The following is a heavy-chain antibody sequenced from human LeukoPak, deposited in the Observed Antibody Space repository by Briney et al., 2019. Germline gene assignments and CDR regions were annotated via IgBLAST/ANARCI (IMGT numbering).Heavy chain of an antibody. CDR3: ARVDYGSGSYYKSFDY. Sequence: GGSLRLSCAASGLTFSTYEMNWVRQAPGKGLEWVSYISSGSTIYYADSVKGRFTISRDNAKNSLYLQMNSLRAEDTAAYYCARVDYGSGSYYKSFDYWGQGTLVTVSS. V-gene: IGHV3-48*03. CDR2: ISSGSTI. CDR1: GLTFSTYE. D-gene: IGHD3-10*01. J-gene: IGHJ4*02.